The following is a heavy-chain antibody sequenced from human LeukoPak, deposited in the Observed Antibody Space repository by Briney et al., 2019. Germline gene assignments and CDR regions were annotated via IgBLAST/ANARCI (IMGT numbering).Heavy chain of an antibody. D-gene: IGHD6-19*01. CDR1: GFTFSSYS. V-gene: IGHV3-21*01. CDR3: ARFVGRQYSSGWYRGERDYYYYYGMDV. Sequence: GGSLRLSCAASGFTFSSYSMNWVRQAPGKGLEWVSSISSSSSYIYYADSVKGRFTISRDNAKNSLYLQMNSMRAEDTAVYYCARFVGRQYSSGWYRGERDYYYYYGMDVWGQGTTVTVSS. CDR2: ISSSSSYI. J-gene: IGHJ6*02.